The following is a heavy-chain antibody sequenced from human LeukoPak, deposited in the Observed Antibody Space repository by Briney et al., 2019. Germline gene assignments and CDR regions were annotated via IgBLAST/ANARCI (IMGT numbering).Heavy chain of an antibody. D-gene: IGHD3-10*01. CDR1: GFTVSSNY. Sequence: GGSLRLSCAASGFTVSSNYMSWVRQAPGKGLEWVSVIYSGGSTYYADSVKGRFTISRDNSKNTLYFQMNSLRAEDTAVSYCARASLGTMVRGVIRYYYMDVWGKGTAVTISS. CDR3: ARASLGTMVRGVIRYYYMDV. CDR2: IYSGGST. J-gene: IGHJ6*03. V-gene: IGHV3-53*01.